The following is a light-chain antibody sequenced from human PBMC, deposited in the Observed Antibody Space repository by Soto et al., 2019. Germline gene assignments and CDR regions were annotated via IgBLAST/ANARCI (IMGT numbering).Light chain of an antibody. Sequence: EIVLTPSPGTLSLSPVKRATLSCRASRSVSSSYLAWYQQRPGQGPRLLIYGASTRATGIPDRFSGSGSGTDFTLTISRLEPEDFAVYYCQQFGTSPRVTFGQGTRLEIK. CDR3: QQFGTSPRVT. CDR2: GAS. V-gene: IGKV3-20*01. CDR1: RSVSSSY. J-gene: IGKJ5*01.